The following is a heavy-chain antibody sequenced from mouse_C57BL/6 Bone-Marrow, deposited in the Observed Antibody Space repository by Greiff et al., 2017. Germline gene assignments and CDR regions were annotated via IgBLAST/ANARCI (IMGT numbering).Heavy chain of an antibody. J-gene: IGHJ3*01. CDR1: GYSITSGYY. CDR3: ASTAQARAY. CDR2: ISYDGSN. V-gene: IGHV3-6*01. D-gene: IGHD3-2*02. Sequence: DVQLQESGPGLVKPSQSLSLTCSVTGYSITSGYYWNWIRQFPGNKLEWMGYISYDGSNNYNPSLKNRISITRDTSKNQFFLKLNSVTTEDTATYYCASTAQARAYWGQGTLVTVSA.